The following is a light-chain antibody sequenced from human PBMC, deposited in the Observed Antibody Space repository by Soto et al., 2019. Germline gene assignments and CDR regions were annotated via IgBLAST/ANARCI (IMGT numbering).Light chain of an antibody. V-gene: IGKV1-5*01. CDR3: QHSGT. CDR1: QSITNW. CDR2: DAS. J-gene: IGKJ1*01. Sequence: DIQMTQSPSTLSASVGDRVTITCRSTQSITNWLAWYRQRPGKAPNLLIYDASTLESGVPSRFSGGGSGTEFTLAISGLQPDDFATYYCQHSGTFGQGTKVEIK.